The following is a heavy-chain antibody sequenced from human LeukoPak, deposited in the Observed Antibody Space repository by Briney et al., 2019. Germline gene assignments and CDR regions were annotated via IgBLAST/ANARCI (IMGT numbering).Heavy chain of an antibody. J-gene: IGHJ4*02. Sequence: SSETLSLTCTVSGGSISSSSYYWGWIRQPPGKGLEWIGSIYYSGSTYYNPSLKSRVTISVDTSKNQFSLKLSSVTAADTAVYYRARRGRQLVRQGFDYWGQGTLVTVSS. CDR3: ARRGRQLVRQGFDY. V-gene: IGHV4-39*01. CDR2: IYYSGST. CDR1: GGSISSSSYY. D-gene: IGHD6-13*01.